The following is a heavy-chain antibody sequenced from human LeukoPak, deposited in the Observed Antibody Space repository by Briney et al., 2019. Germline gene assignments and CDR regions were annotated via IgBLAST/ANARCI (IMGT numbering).Heavy chain of an antibody. CDR1: GYTFTSYG. CDR2: ISAYNGNT. D-gene: IGHD3-3*01. V-gene: IGHV1-18*01. CDR3: ARNALHYDFWSANRGYFDY. Sequence: ASVNVSCKASGYTFTSYGISWVRQAPGQGLEWMGWISAYNGNTNYAQKLQGRVTMTTDTSTSTAYMELRSLRSDDTAVYYCARNALHYDFWSANRGYFDYWGQGTLVTVSS. J-gene: IGHJ4*02.